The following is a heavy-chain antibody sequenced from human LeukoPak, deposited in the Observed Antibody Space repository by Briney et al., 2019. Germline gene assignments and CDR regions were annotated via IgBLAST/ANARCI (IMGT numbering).Heavy chain of an antibody. CDR1: GGSFSGYY. CDR2: INHSGST. Sequence: SETLSLTCAVYGGSFSGYYWSWIRQPPGKGLDWIGEINHSGSTNYNPSLKSRVTISVDTSKNQFSLKLSSVTAADTAVYYCARGPYGSGTLRSRNWFDPWGQGTLVTVSS. J-gene: IGHJ5*02. V-gene: IGHV4-34*01. D-gene: IGHD3-10*01. CDR3: ARGPYGSGTLRSRNWFDP.